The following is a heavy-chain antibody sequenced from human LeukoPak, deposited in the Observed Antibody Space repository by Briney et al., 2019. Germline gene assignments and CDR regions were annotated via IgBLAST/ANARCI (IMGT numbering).Heavy chain of an antibody. J-gene: IGHJ4*02. CDR3: ARDGGSSWYFDY. CDR1: GFTFSSYA. D-gene: IGHD6-13*01. CDR2: ISSNGGST. Sequence: QTGGSLRLSCAASGFTFSSYAMHWVRQAPGKGLDYVSAISSNGGSTYYANSVKGRFTISRDNSKNTLYLQMGSLRAEDMAVYYCARDGGSSWYFDYWGQGTLVTVSS. V-gene: IGHV3-64*01.